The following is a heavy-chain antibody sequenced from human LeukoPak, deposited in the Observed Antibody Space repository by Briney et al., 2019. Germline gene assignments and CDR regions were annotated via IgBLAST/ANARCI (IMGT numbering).Heavy chain of an antibody. CDR2: MNPNSGNT. J-gene: IGHJ5*02. CDR3: ASYVGSSGRGVDP. D-gene: IGHD1-14*01. V-gene: IGHV1-8*02. CDR1: GYTFSSSD. Sequence: ASVKVSCKASGYTFSSSDINWVRQAAGQGLEWMGWMNPNSGNTGYAPKFQGRVTMTRDTSISTAYMELSSLTSEDTAAYFCASYVGSSGRGVDPWGQGTLVTVSS.